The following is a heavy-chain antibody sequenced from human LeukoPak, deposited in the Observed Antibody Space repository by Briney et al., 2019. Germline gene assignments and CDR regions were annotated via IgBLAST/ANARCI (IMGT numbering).Heavy chain of an antibody. D-gene: IGHD4-17*01. CDR3: AKDQATVTTLFYFDY. V-gene: IGHV3-7*01. CDR2: IKQDGSEK. J-gene: IGHJ4*02. CDR1: GFTFSSYW. Sequence: GGSLRLSCAASGFTFSSYWMSWVRQAPGKGLKWVANIKQDGSEKYYVDSVKGRFTISRDNSKNTLYLQMNSLRAEDTAVYYCAKDQATVTTLFYFDYWGQGTLVTVSS.